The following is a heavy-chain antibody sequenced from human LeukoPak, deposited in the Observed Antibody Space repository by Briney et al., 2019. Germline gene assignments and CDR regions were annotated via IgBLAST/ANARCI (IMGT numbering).Heavy chain of an antibody. J-gene: IGHJ4*02. CDR1: GFTFSTSW. D-gene: IGHD4-11*01. Sequence: GGSLRLSCAASGFTFSTSWMTWVRQAPGKGLERVAIINVDDCSKSYLDSVKGRFTISRDNARNSLFLQMNNLRAEDTAVYYCARDRAYSTFDFWGQGTLVAVSS. CDR3: ARDRAYSTFDF. V-gene: IGHV3-7*01. CDR2: INVDDCSK.